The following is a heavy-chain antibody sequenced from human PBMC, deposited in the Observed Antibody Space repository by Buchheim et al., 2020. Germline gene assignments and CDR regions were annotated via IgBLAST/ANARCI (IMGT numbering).Heavy chain of an antibody. CDR3: ARPPPQYSGYDLWYFDL. CDR2: INAGNGNT. D-gene: IGHD5-12*01. Sequence: QVQLVQSGAEVKKPGASVKVSCKASGYTFTSYAMHWVRQAPGQRLEWMGWINAGNGNTKYSQKFQGRVTITRDTSASTAYMELSRLRSEDTAVYYCARPPPQYSGYDLWYFDLWGRGTL. V-gene: IGHV1-3*01. CDR1: GYTFTSYA. J-gene: IGHJ2*01.